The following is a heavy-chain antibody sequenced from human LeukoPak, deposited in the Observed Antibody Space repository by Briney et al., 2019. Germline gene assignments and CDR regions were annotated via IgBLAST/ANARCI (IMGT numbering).Heavy chain of an antibody. Sequence: SETLSLTCTVSGGSISSYYWSWIRQPPGKGLEWIGEINHSGSTNYNPSLKSRVTISVDTSKNQFSLKLSSVTAADTAVYYWARGARGGAMSWFDPWGQGTLVTVSS. CDR1: GGSISSYY. J-gene: IGHJ5*02. CDR2: INHSGST. D-gene: IGHD3-16*01. CDR3: ARGARGGAMSWFDP. V-gene: IGHV4-34*01.